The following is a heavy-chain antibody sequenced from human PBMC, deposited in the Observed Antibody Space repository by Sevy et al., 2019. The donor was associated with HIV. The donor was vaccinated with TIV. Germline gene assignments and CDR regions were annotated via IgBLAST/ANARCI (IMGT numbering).Heavy chain of an antibody. Sequence: GGSLRLSCVASGFTFDDYAMHWVRQVPGKGLEWVAGISWNSGILGYVDSVKGRFTISRDDAKNSLSLQMNYLRPEDTASYDWAKDRRQMVTLGAGTFDYWGLGTLVTVSS. V-gene: IGHV3-9*01. CDR2: ISWNSGIL. CDR1: GFTFDDYA. CDR3: AKDRRQMVTLGAGTFDY. D-gene: IGHD5-18*01. J-gene: IGHJ4*02.